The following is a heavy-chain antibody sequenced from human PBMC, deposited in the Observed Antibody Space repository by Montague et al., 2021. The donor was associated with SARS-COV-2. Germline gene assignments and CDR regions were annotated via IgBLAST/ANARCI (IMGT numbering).Heavy chain of an antibody. CDR2: ITHSSNVI. CDR1: GFPFSEYS. D-gene: IGHD2-15*01. J-gene: IGHJ3*02. Sequence: SLRLSCAASGFPFSEYSMNWVRQAPGTGLEWVSSITHSSNVINYADSVKGRFTIYRDNAKNSLYLRMSSLAAEDTAVYYCSRFNFLRSGDYWGPFDIWGQGAMVTVSS. V-gene: IGHV3-21*01. CDR3: SRFNFLRSGDYWGPFDI.